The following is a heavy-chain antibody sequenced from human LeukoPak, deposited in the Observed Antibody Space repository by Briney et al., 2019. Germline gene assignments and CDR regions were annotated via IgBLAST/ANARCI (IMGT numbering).Heavy chain of an antibody. D-gene: IGHD2-21*01. CDR2: ISSSSSYI. J-gene: IGHJ3*02. V-gene: IGHV3-21*01. CDR1: GFTFNTYS. CDR3: ARCGGGAAFDI. Sequence: PGGSLRLSCAASGFTFNTYSINWVRQAPGKGLEWVSSISSSSSYIYYADSVKGRFTISRDNAKNSLYLQMNSLRAEDTAVYYCARCGGGAAFDIWGQGTMVTVSS.